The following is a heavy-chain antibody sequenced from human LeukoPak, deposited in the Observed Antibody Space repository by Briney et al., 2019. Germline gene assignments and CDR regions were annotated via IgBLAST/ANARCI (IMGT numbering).Heavy chain of an antibody. V-gene: IGHV3-21*01. D-gene: IGHD6-19*01. CDR2: ISSSSSYI. J-gene: IGHJ3*02. Sequence: GGSLRLSCAASGFTFSSYSMNWVRQAPGKGLEWVSSISSSSSYIYYADSVKGRFTISRDNAKNSLYLQMNSLRAEDTAVYYCARCGLRGKQWLVRWCAFDIWGQGTMVTVSS. CDR3: ARCGLRGKQWLVRWCAFDI. CDR1: GFTFSSYS.